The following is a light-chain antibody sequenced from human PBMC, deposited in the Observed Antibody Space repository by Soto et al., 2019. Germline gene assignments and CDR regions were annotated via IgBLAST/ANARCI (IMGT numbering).Light chain of an antibody. CDR2: EVN. CDR1: SSDVGSYYP. Sequence: QSVLPQPASMSGSPGQSITISCTGTSSDVGSYYPVSWFQQHPGKAPKLIIYEVNKRPSGVSDRFSGSKSGNTASLTISGLQAADEAEYYCCSYAGDTPFFVFGTGTKVT. CDR3: CSYAGDTPFFV. J-gene: IGLJ1*01. V-gene: IGLV2-23*02.